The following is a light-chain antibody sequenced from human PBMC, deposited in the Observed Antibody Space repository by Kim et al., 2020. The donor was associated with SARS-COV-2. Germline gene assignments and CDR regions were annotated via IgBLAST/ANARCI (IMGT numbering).Light chain of an antibody. J-gene: IGKJ2*01. CDR1: EDIKNA. Sequence: SASIGDRVPITCREPEDIKNALVWYQQKPGKAPKRLIYSASTLQSGVPTRFRGSGSGTDFTLTINSLQPEDFATYYCLQYNSYPYTFGQGTKLEI. V-gene: IGKV1-17*01. CDR2: SAS. CDR3: LQYNSYPYT.